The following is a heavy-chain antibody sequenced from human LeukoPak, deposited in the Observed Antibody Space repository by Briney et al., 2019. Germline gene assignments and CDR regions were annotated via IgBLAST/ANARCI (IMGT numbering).Heavy chain of an antibody. CDR1: GFTFTSSA. D-gene: IGHD1-7*01. CDR2: IVVGSGNT. J-gene: IGHJ6*02. Sequence: SVKVSCKASGFTFTSSAMQWVRQARGQRLEWIGWIVVGSGNTNYAQKFQERVTITRDMSTSTAYVELSSLRSEDTAVYYCAAGSGTTSLYYYYYGMDVWGQGTTVTVSS. V-gene: IGHV1-58*02. CDR3: AAGSGTTSLYYYYYGMDV.